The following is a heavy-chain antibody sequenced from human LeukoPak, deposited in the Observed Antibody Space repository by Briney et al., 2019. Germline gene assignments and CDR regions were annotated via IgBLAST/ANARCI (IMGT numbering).Heavy chain of an antibody. V-gene: IGHV1-46*01. CDR1: GYTFTSYY. J-gene: IGHJ5*02. CDR2: INPSGGST. CDR3: ARDYIVVVVAATQNWFDP. Sequence: ASVKVSCKASGYTFTSYYMHWVRQAPGQGLEWMGMINPSGGSTSYAQKFQGRVTMTRDTSTSTVYMELSSLRSEDTAVYYCARDYIVVVVAATQNWFDPWGQGTLVTVSS. D-gene: IGHD2-15*01.